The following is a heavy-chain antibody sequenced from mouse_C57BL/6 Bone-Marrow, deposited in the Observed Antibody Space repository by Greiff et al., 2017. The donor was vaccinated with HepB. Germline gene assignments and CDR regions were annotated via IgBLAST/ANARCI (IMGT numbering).Heavy chain of an antibody. V-gene: IGHV1-63*01. CDR1: GYTFTNYW. Sequence: QVQLQQSGAELVRPGTSVKMSCKASGYTFTNYWIGWAKQRPGHGLEWIGDIYPGGGYTNYNENFKGKATLTADKSSSTAYMQFSSLTSEDSAIYYCARNFYYAMDYWGQGTSVTVSS. J-gene: IGHJ4*01. CDR3: ARNFYYAMDY. CDR2: IYPGGGYT.